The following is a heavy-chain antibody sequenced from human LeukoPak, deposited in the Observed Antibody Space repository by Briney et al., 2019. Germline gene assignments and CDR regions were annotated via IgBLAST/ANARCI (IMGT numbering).Heavy chain of an antibody. J-gene: IGHJ4*02. CDR2: IKQDGGEK. V-gene: IGHV3-7*05. CDR1: GFTFSNHQ. D-gene: IGHD3-10*01. CDR3: ARWNYDSGSWVLDY. Sequence: GGSLRLSCAGSGFTFSNHQMNWVRRAPGKGLEWVAKIKQDGGEKHYVDSMKGRFAISRDNAKNSLYLQMNSLRVEDTAMYYCARWNYDSGSWVLDYWGQGTLVTVSS.